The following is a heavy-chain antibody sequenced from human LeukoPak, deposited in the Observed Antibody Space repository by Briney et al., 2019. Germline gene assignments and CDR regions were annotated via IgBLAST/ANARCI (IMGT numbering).Heavy chain of an antibody. CDR1: GFTLSSSA. V-gene: IGHV3-23*01. CDR2: ITDNGGST. CDR3: ATVGGSCSSSNCYAYFDY. J-gene: IGHJ4*02. Sequence: PGGSLRLSCAASGFTLSSSAMTWVRQAPGKGLDWVSIITDNGGSTLYADSVMGRFTISRDTSKNTLYLQMNSLRADDTAVYYCATVGGSCSSSNCYAYFDYWGQGTLVTVSS. D-gene: IGHD2-2*01.